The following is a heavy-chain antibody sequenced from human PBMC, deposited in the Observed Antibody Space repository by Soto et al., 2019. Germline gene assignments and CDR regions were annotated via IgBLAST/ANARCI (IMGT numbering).Heavy chain of an antibody. Sequence: GASVKVSCKASVGTFSSYTTSWVRQAPGQGLEWMGRIIASLGITNYAQKFQGRVTITGDKTTSTAYMELSSLRSEDTAVYYCASPILGYCSSTSCHEAFDYWGQGTLVTVSS. V-gene: IGHV1-69*02. D-gene: IGHD2-2*01. J-gene: IGHJ4*02. CDR2: IIASLGIT. CDR1: VGTFSSYT. CDR3: ASPILGYCSSTSCHEAFDY.